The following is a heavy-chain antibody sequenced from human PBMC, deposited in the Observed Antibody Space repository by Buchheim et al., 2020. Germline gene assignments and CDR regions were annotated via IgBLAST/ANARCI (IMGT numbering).Heavy chain of an antibody. D-gene: IGHD5-18*01. CDR1: GGSFSDYY. Sequence: QVQLQQWGAGLLKPSETLSLTCAVYGGSFSDYYWSWIRQPPGKGLEWIGEINHSGSTNYNPSLKSRVTISVDTSKNQFSLKLSSVTAADTAVYYCARGVDTAIRLMKVRVDGMDVWGQGTT. J-gene: IGHJ6*02. CDR3: ARGVDTAIRLMKVRVDGMDV. V-gene: IGHV4-34*01. CDR2: INHSGST.